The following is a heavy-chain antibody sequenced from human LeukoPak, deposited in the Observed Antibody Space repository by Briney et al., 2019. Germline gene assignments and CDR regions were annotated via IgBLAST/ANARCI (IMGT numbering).Heavy chain of an antibody. D-gene: IGHD3-22*01. CDR2: INPNSGGT. J-gene: IGHJ4*02. V-gene: IGHV1-2*02. CDR1: GYTFTGYY. Sequence: ASVKVSCKASGYTFTGYYMHWVRQAPGQGLEWMGWINPNSGGTNYAQKFQGRVTMTRDTSISTAYMELSRLRSDDTAVYYCAKAYYYDSSGYSPFDYWGQGTLVTVSS. CDR3: AKAYYYDSSGYSPFDY.